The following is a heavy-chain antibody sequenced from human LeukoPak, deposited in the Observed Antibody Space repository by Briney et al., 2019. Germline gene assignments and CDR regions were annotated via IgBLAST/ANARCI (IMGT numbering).Heavy chain of an antibody. CDR3: ARSKAGGY. CDR2: IDQEGGEQ. J-gene: IGHJ4*02. Sequence: PGGSLRLSCVVSGFNFSNYWMSWVRQAPGKGLEWVANIDQEGGEQNYVDSVKGRFSISRDNAKTSVYPQMNSLEVEDTAFYYCARSKAGGYWGQGTLVTVSS. V-gene: IGHV3-7*01. D-gene: IGHD3-10*01. CDR1: GFNFSNYW.